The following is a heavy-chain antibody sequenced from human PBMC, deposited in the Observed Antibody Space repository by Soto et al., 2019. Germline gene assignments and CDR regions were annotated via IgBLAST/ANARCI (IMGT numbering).Heavy chain of an antibody. CDR1: GYTFTGYY. CDR2: INPNNGGT. J-gene: IGHJ6*03. Sequence: QVQLVQSGAEVKKPGASVKVSCKASGYTFTGYYMHWVRQAPGQGLEWMGWINPNNGGTNYAQKFQRWVTMTRDTSIITAYMELSRLRSDDTAVYYCARGLVPAAIVGYYYYMDVWGKGTTVTVSS. D-gene: IGHD2-2*01. V-gene: IGHV1-2*04. CDR3: ARGLVPAAIVGYYYYMDV.